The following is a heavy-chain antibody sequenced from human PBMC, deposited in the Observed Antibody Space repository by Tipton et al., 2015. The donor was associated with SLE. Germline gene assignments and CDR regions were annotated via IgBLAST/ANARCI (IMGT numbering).Heavy chain of an antibody. CDR3: ARDRDIVLEPVPIPPAFDI. CDR2: ISYSGAT. V-gene: IGHV4-39*07. Sequence: TLSLTCIVSGGSITTRSYYWGWIRQPPGKGLEWIASISYSGATYYNPSLKSRVIISLDTSRNHFSLKLTSVTAADTALYFCARDRDIVLEPVPIPPAFDIWGQGTTVTVSS. J-gene: IGHJ3*02. D-gene: IGHD2-8*02. CDR1: GGSITTRSYY.